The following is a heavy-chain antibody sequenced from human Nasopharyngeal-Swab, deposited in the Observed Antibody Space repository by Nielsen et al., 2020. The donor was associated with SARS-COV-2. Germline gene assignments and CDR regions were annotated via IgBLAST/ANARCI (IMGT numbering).Heavy chain of an antibody. D-gene: IGHD3-22*01. CDR3: ARDQSSGYYYRYYFDY. V-gene: IGHV4-4*02. CDR1: GGSISSSNW. CDR2: IYHSGST. Sequence: SETLSLTCAVSGGSISSSNWWSWVRQPPGKGLEWIGEIYHSGSTNYNPSLKSRVTISVDTSKNQFSLKLSSVTAADTAVYYCARDQSSGYYYRYYFDYWGQGTLVTVSS. J-gene: IGHJ4*02.